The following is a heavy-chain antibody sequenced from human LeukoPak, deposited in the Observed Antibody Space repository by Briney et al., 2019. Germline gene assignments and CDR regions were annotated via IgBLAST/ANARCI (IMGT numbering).Heavy chain of an antibody. V-gene: IGHV4-4*02. D-gene: IGHD4-17*01. Sequence: SETLSLTCAVSGGSISSSNWWSWVRPPPGKGLEWIGEIYHSGSTNYNPSLKSRVTISVDKSKNQFSLKLSSVTAADTAVYYCARERYGSNWFDPWGQGTLVTVSS. CDR1: GGSISSSNW. CDR2: IYHSGST. J-gene: IGHJ5*02. CDR3: ARERYGSNWFDP.